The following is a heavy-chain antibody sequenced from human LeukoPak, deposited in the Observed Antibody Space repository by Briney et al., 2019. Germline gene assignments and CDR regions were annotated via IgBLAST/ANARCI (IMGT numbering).Heavy chain of an antibody. D-gene: IGHD2-15*01. J-gene: IGHJ6*02. Sequence: GASVKVSCKASGYTFTSYGISWVRQAPGQGLEWMGWISAYNGNTKYAQKLQGRVTMTTDTSTSTAYMELRSLRSDDTAVYYCARAGQLKQDIVVVVAANGEGMDVWGQGTTVTVSS. CDR2: ISAYNGNT. V-gene: IGHV1-18*01. CDR1: GYTFTSYG. CDR3: ARAGQLKQDIVVVVAANGEGMDV.